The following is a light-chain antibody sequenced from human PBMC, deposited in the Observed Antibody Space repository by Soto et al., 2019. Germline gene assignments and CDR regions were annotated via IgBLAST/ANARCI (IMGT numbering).Light chain of an antibody. J-gene: IGKJ2*01. CDR2: KAS. CDR3: QQYNSFPYT. V-gene: IGKV1-5*03. CDR1: QSLSSW. Sequence: DIQMTQSPSTLSASVGDRVTITCRASQSLSSWLAWYQQKPGKAPNLLIYKASSIESGVPSSFSRSGSGTEFTLTISSLQPDDFATYYCQQYNSFPYTFGQGTKLEIK.